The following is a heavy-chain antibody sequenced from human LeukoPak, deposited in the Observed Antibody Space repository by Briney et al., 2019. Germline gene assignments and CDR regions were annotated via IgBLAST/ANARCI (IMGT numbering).Heavy chain of an antibody. CDR3: ARDGGNLY. V-gene: IGHV4-61*01. Sequence: SETLSLTCTVSSDSISSDSISRYYWSWIRQPPGKGLEWIGFIYYSGSTNYNPSLRSRVTMSMDTSKNQFSLKLSSVTAADTAVYYCARDGGNLYWGQGTLVTVSS. J-gene: IGHJ4*02. CDR1: SDSISSDSISRYY. D-gene: IGHD1-14*01. CDR2: IYYSGST.